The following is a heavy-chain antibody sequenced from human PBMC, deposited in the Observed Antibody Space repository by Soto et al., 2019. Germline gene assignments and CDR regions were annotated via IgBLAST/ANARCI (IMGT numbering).Heavy chain of an antibody. Sequence: EVQLVESGGGLAQPGGSVRLSCEASGFAFSYHWMHWVRQAPGQGLEGVSRINEDGCFTTYAESVKGRFTMSRDNAKNTVYLQMNSLRIEDTALYYCTRPRSKSSSGFDIWGRGTMVTVSS. D-gene: IGHD6-6*01. V-gene: IGHV3-74*01. J-gene: IGHJ3*02. CDR3: TRPRSKSSSGFDI. CDR1: GFAFSYHW. CDR2: INEDGCFT.